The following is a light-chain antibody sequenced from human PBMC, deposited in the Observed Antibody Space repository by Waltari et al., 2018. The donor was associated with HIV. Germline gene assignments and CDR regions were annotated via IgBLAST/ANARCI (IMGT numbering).Light chain of an antibody. CDR2: DAS. CDR3: QHYNNYPLI. V-gene: IGKV1-33*01. CDR1: QDINNY. Sequence: DIQMTQSPSSLSASVGDRVTITCQASQDINNYLNSYQQRPGKAPRLLIYDASTLETGVPSRFNGSGSGTDFTFTVTSLQPEDSATYYCQHYNNYPLIFGGGTKVEIK. J-gene: IGKJ4*01.